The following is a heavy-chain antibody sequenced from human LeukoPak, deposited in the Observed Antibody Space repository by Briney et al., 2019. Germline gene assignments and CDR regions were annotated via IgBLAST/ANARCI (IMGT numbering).Heavy chain of an antibody. Sequence: GGSLRLSCAASGFTLSSYGVHWVRQAPGKGLEWVAVIWYDGSNKYYADSVKGRFTISRDNSKNTLYLQMNSLRAEDTAVYYCARDLGASLNYYGSGNWFDPWGQGTLVTVSS. V-gene: IGHV3-33*01. CDR2: IWYDGSNK. J-gene: IGHJ5*02. CDR3: ARDLGASLNYYGSGNWFDP. D-gene: IGHD3-10*01. CDR1: GFTLSSYG.